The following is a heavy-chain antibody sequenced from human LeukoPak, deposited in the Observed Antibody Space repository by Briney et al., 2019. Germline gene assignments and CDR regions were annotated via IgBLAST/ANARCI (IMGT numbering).Heavy chain of an antibody. CDR3: ARGRRDYGDYPY. CDR2: IYSGGDT. Sequence: GGSLRLSCAASGFIVSGNYLSWVRQAPGKGLEWVSVIYSGGDTYSADSVKGRFTTSRDNSKNTVYPQMNSLRVEDTAVYYCARGRRDYGDYPYWGQGTLVTVSS. CDR1: GFIVSGNY. D-gene: IGHD4-17*01. J-gene: IGHJ4*02. V-gene: IGHV3-53*01.